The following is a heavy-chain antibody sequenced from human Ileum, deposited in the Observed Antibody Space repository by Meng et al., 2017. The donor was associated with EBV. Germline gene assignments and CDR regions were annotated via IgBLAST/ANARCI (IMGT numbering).Heavy chain of an antibody. D-gene: IGHD6-13*01. CDR2: IYYSGRT. V-gene: IGHV4-39*01. J-gene: IGHJ5*02. CDR1: GGPTNSSSYY. CDR3: ARPIAAAGWFDP. Sequence: RDAGPGLGKPARTRSLTCPFPGGPTNSSSYYWGWIRQPPGKGLEWIGSIYYSGRTYYNPSLKSRVTISVDTSKNQFSLKLSSVTAADTAVYYCARPIAAAGWFDPWGQGTLVTVSS.